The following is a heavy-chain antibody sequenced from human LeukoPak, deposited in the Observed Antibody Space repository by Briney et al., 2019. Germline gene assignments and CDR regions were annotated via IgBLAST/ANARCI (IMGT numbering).Heavy chain of an antibody. CDR1: GITLSNYD. Sequence: PGGSLRLSCAVSGITLSNYDMSWVRQAPGKGLEWVAGISDSGGSTKYADSVKGRFTISRDNPKNTLYLQMNSLRAEDTAVYFCAKRGVVIRVILVGFHKEAYYFDSWGQGALVTVSS. D-gene: IGHD3-22*01. V-gene: IGHV3-23*01. J-gene: IGHJ4*02. CDR3: AKRGVVIRVILVGFHKEAYYFDS. CDR2: ISDSGGST.